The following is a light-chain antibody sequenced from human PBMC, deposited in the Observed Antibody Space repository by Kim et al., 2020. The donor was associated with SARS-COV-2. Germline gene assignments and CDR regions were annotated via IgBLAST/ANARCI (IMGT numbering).Light chain of an antibody. Sequence: SYELTQPPSVSVSPGQTASITCPGDKLGDKYACWYQQTPGQSPVLVIYQDSKRPSGIPDRFSGSNSGNTATLPISGTQALDEADFSCQALYSRTANVFGT. CDR3: QALYSRTANV. J-gene: IGLJ1*01. V-gene: IGLV3-1*01. CDR2: QDS. CDR1: KLGDKY.